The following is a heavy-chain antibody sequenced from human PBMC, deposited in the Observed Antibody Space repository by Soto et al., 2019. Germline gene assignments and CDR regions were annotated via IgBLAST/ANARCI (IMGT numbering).Heavy chain of an antibody. Sequence: EVQLLESGGGLVQPGGSLRLSCEASGFMFSTYAMSWVRQAPGKGLQWVSGISGSGGSTHYADSVKGRFTISRDNSKKMLYLQMNSLRAEDTAAYYCAKGHRDYTFWYFDLWGRGTLVTVSS. CDR2: ISGSGGST. CDR3: AKGHRDYTFWYFDL. CDR1: GFMFSTYA. J-gene: IGHJ2*01. V-gene: IGHV3-23*01. D-gene: IGHD3-16*01.